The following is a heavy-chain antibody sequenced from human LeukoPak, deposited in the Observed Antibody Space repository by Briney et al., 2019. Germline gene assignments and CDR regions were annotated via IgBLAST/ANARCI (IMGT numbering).Heavy chain of an antibody. J-gene: IGHJ4*02. Sequence: GGSLRLSCAASGFTFSDHYMDWIRQAPGTGLEWVGRARNKDNSYTTEYAASVKGRFTISRDDSKDSLYLQINSLKAEDTAVYYCARAIVAAPGVDYWGQGTLVTVSS. CDR2: ARNKDNSYTT. CDR1: GFTFSDHY. CDR3: ARAIVAAPGVDY. D-gene: IGHD2-21*01. V-gene: IGHV3-72*01.